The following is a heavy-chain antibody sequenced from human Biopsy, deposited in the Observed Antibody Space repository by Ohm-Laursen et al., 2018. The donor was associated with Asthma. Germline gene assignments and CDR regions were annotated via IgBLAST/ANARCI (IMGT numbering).Heavy chain of an antibody. V-gene: IGHV4-31*03. J-gene: IGHJ5*01. CDR2: INYSGST. Sequence: SDTLSLTCTVSGGSLSSGPYYWSWVRQPPGKGLEWIGYINYSGSTFYSPSLESRVTVSVDTSKNQFSLKLSSVTAADTAVYYCARDLSGYCTSSACYGFDSWGQGTLVTVSS. CDR3: ARDLSGYCTSSACYGFDS. CDR1: GGSLSSGPYY. D-gene: IGHD2-8*01.